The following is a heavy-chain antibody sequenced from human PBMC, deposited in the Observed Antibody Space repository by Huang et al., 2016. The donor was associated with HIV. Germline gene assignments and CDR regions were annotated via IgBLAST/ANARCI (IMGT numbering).Heavy chain of an antibody. CDR2: INPTCGIP. Sequence: QVQLVQSGAEVKKPGASVKISCKASGYTVTTFYVHWVRQAPGQGLEWMGVINPTCGIPNYAQKFKGRVAATRDTSTSTVYMELRSLRSEDTAVYFCTRAQREGPHQYIYIDVWGEGTTVTVSS. D-gene: IGHD1-1*01. J-gene: IGHJ6*03. CDR1: GYTVTTFY. CDR3: TRAQREGPHQYIYIDV. V-gene: IGHV1-46*03.